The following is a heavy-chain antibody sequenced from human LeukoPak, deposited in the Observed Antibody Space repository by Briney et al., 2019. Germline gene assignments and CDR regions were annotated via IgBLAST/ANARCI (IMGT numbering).Heavy chain of an antibody. Sequence: GGSLRLSCAASGFTFSSYWMSWVRQAPGKGLEWVSAISGSGGSTYYADSVKGRFTISRDNSKNTLYLQMNSLRAEDTAVYYCAKDARITIFGVVRFGWFDPWGQGTLVTVSS. CDR2: ISGSGGST. CDR3: AKDARITIFGVVRFGWFDP. J-gene: IGHJ5*02. V-gene: IGHV3-23*01. D-gene: IGHD3-3*01. CDR1: GFTFSSYW.